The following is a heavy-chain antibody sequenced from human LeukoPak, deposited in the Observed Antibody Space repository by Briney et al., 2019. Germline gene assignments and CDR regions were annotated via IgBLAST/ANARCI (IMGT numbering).Heavy chain of an antibody. D-gene: IGHD2-21*01. V-gene: IGHV3-48*01. CDR3: AKVPIGHNNWFDP. CDR1: GFTFSSYS. CDR2: ISGDSSII. J-gene: IGHJ5*02. Sequence: PGGSLRLSCAASGFTFSSYSMNWVRQAPGKGLEWIAYISGDSSIIHHADSVKGRFTISRDNAKNSLSLQMNSLRAEDTAMYYCAKVPIGHNNWFDPWGQGTLVSVSS.